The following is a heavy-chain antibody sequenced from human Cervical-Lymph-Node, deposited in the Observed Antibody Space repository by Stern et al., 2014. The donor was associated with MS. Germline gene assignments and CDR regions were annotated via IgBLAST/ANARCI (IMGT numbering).Heavy chain of an antibody. CDR1: GVAINSDGFY. Sequence: QVQLQESGPGLVRPSQTLSLNCTVSGVAINSDGFYWSWIRQRPGQCLEWIGYFYQSGTSHYNPSLKSPVTISVDTSKNQFSLRLTSMTASDTAVYYCAARSGVWGRGTLVTVST. D-gene: IGHD2-8*01. CDR2: FYQSGTS. CDR3: AARSGV. V-gene: IGHV4-31*01. J-gene: IGHJ4*02.